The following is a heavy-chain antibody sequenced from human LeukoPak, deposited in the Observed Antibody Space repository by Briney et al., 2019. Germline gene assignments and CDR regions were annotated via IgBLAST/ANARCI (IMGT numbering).Heavy chain of an antibody. CDR2: IYYSGSS. Sequence: SETLSLTCTVSGGSISSGDYYWTWIRQPPGKGLEWIGYIYYSGSSYYNPSLKSRLIISVDTSKNQFSLKLSSVTAADTAVYYCARGPHKFDYWGQGSLVTVSS. CDR1: GGSISSGDYY. V-gene: IGHV4-30-4*01. J-gene: IGHJ4*02. CDR3: ARGPHKFDY.